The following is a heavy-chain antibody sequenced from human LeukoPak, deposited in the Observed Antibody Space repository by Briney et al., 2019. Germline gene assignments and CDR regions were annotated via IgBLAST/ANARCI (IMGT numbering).Heavy chain of an antibody. CDR1: GFTFITYA. CDR3: AKSDMTTYNWFDP. Sequence: EGSLRLSCAASGFTFITYAVSWVRQAPGKGLEWVSTISGSGGTTHYADSVKGRFTFSRDNSKNTLYLQMNSLRAEDTAVYYCAKSDMTTYNWFDPWGQGTLVTVSS. D-gene: IGHD4-11*01. CDR2: ISGSGGTT. J-gene: IGHJ5*02. V-gene: IGHV3-23*01.